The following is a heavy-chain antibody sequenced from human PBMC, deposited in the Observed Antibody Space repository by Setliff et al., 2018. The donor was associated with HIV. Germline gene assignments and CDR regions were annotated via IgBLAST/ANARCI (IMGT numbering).Heavy chain of an antibody. J-gene: IGHJ3*01. CDR1: GVSISSSSYF. CDR3: ARVQMAYAAFDV. Sequence: SETLSLTCAVSGVSISSSSYFWGWIRRPPGTGLDWIGSIYFSGSTYYNPSLESRVTISMDTSKNQFSLKLTSVTAADTAVYYCARVQMAYAAFDVWGQGTMVTVSS. CDR2: IYFSGST. V-gene: IGHV4-39*07. D-gene: IGHD4-17*01.